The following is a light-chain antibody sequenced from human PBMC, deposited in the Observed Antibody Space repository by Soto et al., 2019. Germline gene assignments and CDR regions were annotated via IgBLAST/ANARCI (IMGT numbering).Light chain of an antibody. CDR3: QQYNDWPFT. J-gene: IGKJ4*01. CDR2: GAS. V-gene: IGKV3-15*01. Sequence: EIVMTQSPGTLSVSPGERATLSCRASQSVTSNLAWYQQKPGQAPRLLIYGASTGATGTPARFSGSGSGTEFALTISSLQSEDFEVYYCQQYNDWPFTFGGGTKVEIK. CDR1: QSVTSN.